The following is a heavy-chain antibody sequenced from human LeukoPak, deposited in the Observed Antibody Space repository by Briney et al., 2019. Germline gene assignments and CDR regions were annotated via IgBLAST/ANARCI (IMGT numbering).Heavy chain of an antibody. CDR2: IKSKTDGGTT. V-gene: IGHV3-15*01. Sequence: PGGSLRLSCAASGFTFSNAWMSWVRQAPGKGLEWVGRIKSKTDGGTTDYAAPVKGRFTISRDDSKNTLYLQMNSLKTEDTAVYYCTTDPWDTAMVLKDYWGQGTLVTVSS. CDR3: TTDPWDTAMVLKDY. CDR1: GFTFSNAW. D-gene: IGHD5-18*01. J-gene: IGHJ4*02.